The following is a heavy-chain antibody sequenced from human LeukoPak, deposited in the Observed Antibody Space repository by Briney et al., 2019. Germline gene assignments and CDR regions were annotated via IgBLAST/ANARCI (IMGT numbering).Heavy chain of an antibody. CDR1: GGSISSSY. D-gene: IGHD7-27*01. Sequence: SETLSLTCTVSGGSISSSYWSWIRQPPGKGLEWIGYIHYSGSTNYNPSLKSRATISVDTSKAHFPLKLSSATAADTAVYYCARHDPGWFDTWGQGTLVTVSS. CDR3: ARHDPGWFDT. CDR2: IHYSGST. J-gene: IGHJ5*02. V-gene: IGHV4-59*08.